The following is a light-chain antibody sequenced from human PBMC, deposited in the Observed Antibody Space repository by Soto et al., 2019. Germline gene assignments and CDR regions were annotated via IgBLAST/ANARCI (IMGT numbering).Light chain of an antibody. CDR3: QQYGSSPIT. Sequence: IVLTQSPGTLSVSPGERVTLSCMASQSVRNNLAWYQQKPGQGPRLLIYDASTRATGIPARFSGSGSGTEFTLTISGLKSEDFEVYYCQQYGSSPITFGQGTRLEIK. CDR2: DAS. CDR1: QSVRNN. J-gene: IGKJ5*01. V-gene: IGKV3-15*01.